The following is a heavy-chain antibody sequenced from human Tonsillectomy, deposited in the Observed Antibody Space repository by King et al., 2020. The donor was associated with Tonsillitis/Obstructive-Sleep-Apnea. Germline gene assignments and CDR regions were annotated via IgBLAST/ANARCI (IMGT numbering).Heavy chain of an antibody. CDR2: ISYDGSNK. CDR1: GFTFSSYA. V-gene: IGHV3-30*01. Sequence: VQLVESGGGVVQPGRSLRLSCAASGFTFSSYAMHCVRQAPGKGLEWVAVISYDGSNKYYADSVKGRFTISRDNSKNTLYLQMNSLRADDTAVYYCARDLILFGIQLWTGQMDVWGKGTTVTVSS. J-gene: IGHJ6*04. CDR3: ARDLILFGIQLWTGQMDV. D-gene: IGHD5-18*01.